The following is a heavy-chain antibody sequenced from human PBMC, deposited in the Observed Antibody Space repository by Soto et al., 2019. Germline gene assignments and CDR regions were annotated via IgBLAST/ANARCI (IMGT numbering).Heavy chain of an antibody. CDR2: IYPGDSDT. Sequence: GESLKISCKGSGCSFTSYWIGWVRQMPGKGLEWMGSIYPGDSDTRYRPSFQGQVTISADKSINTAYLQWSSLKASDTAMYYCARQGLPARLPHYYGIDVWGQGTTVTVSS. D-gene: IGHD2-2*01. J-gene: IGHJ6*02. CDR3: ARQGLPARLPHYYGIDV. CDR1: GCSFTSYW. V-gene: IGHV5-51*01.